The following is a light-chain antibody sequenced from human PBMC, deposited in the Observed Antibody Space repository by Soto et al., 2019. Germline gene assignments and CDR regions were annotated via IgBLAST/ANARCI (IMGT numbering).Light chain of an antibody. Sequence: EIVLTQSPGTLSLSPGERATLSCRASQSVSSRYLAWYQQKPGQAPRLLIYGASSRATGIPNGFSGSGSGTDFTLTISRLEAEDFAVYYCQQYCSSPPYTFGQGTKLEIK. J-gene: IGKJ2*01. CDR2: GAS. CDR1: QSVSSRY. CDR3: QQYCSSPPYT. V-gene: IGKV3-20*01.